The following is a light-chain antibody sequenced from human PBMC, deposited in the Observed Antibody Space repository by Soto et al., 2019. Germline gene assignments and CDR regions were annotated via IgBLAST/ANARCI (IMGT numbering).Light chain of an antibody. CDR1: QSISSW. V-gene: IGKV1-5*01. Sequence: GDRVTITCRASQSISSWLAWYQQKPGKAPKLLIYDASSLESGVPSRFSGSGSATEFTLTITSLQPEDSATYYCQQRNSYPRTFGQGTKVDIK. CDR2: DAS. CDR3: QQRNSYPRT. J-gene: IGKJ2*01.